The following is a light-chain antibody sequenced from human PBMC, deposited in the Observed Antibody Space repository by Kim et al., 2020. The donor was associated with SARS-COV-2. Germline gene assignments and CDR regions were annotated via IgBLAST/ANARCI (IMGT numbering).Light chain of an antibody. V-gene: IGLV2-14*03. CDR2: DVN. Sequence: LTQPASVSASPGQSITISCAGTNTDIGAYNYVSWYQQHPGKAPKLIIYDVNKRPSGISNRFSGSKSGNTASLTVSGLQTEDEADYYCSSYTSINTSVLFGGGTQVTVL. CDR3: SSYTSINTSVL. CDR1: NTDIGAYNY. J-gene: IGLJ2*01.